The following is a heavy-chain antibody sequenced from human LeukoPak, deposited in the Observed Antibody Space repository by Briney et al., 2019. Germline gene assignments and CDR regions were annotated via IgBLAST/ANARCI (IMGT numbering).Heavy chain of an antibody. Sequence: ASVKVSCKASGYTSTGYYMHWVRQAPGQGLEWMGWINPNSGGTSYAQKFQGRVTMTTDTSMSAIYMELSRLRSDDTAVYYCARDYELGTPGTAYEYFDNWGQGTLVTVSS. J-gene: IGHJ4*02. V-gene: IGHV1-2*02. CDR3: ARDYELGTPGTAYEYFDN. D-gene: IGHD1-1*01. CDR2: INPNSGGT. CDR1: GYTSTGYY.